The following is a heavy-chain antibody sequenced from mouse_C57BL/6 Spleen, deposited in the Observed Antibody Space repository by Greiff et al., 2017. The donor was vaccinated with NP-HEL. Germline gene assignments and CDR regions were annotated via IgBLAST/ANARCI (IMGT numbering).Heavy chain of an antibody. Sequence: VQLKESEGGLVQPGSSMKLSCTASGFTFSDYYMAWVRQVPEKGLEWVADINYDGSSTYYLDSLTSRFRISRDNAKNIRYLQMSRLKSEDTATYYCAREWAFYFDDWGQGTTLTVSS. D-gene: IGHD3-1*01. J-gene: IGHJ2*01. CDR2: INYDGSST. CDR3: AREWAFYFDD. V-gene: IGHV5-16*01. CDR1: GFTFSDYY.